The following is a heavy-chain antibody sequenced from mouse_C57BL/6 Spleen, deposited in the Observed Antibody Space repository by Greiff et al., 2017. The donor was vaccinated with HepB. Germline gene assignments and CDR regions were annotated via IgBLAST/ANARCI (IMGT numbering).Heavy chain of an antibody. Sequence: VQLQQSGAELVKPGASVKLSCTASGFNFKDYYMHWVKQRTEQGLEWIGRIDPEDGDTKYAAKFQGKTTITTDTTSNTAYLQLSSLTSEDTAVSYWARSGSYYFDYWGQGTTLTVSS. CDR2: IDPEDGDT. D-gene: IGHD1-3*01. CDR1: GFNFKDYY. CDR3: ARSGSYYFDY. J-gene: IGHJ2*01. V-gene: IGHV14-2*01.